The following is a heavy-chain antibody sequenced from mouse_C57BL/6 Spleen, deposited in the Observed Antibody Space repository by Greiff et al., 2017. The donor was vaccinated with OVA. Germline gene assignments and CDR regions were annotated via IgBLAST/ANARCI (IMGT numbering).Heavy chain of an antibody. Sequence: QVQLQQSGAELVRPGASVKLSCKASGYTFTDYYINWVKQRPGQGLEWIARIYPGSGNTYYNEKFKGKATLTAEKSSSTAYMQLSSLTSEDSAVYFCARGYYEYDEEDYWGQGTTLTVSS. J-gene: IGHJ2*01. CDR2: IYPGSGNT. D-gene: IGHD2-4*01. CDR3: ARGYYEYDEEDY. V-gene: IGHV1-76*01. CDR1: GYTFTDYY.